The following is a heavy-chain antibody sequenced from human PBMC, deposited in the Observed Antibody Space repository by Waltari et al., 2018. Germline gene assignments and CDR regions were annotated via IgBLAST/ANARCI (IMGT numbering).Heavy chain of an antibody. Sequence: QLQLQESGPGLVKPSETLSLTCPVSGGSISSSSYYWAWIRQPPGKGLEWIGSIYYSGSTYYNPSLKSRVTISVDTSKNQFSLKLSSVTAADTAVYYCARERQGASFDYWGQGTLVTVSS. CDR3: ARERQGASFDY. V-gene: IGHV4-39*07. CDR1: GGSISSSSYY. CDR2: IYYSGST. J-gene: IGHJ4*02. D-gene: IGHD3-16*01.